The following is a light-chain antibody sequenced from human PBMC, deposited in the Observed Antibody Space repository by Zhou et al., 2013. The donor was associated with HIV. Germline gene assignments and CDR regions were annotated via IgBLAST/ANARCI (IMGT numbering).Light chain of an antibody. CDR2: AAS. J-gene: IGKJ1*01. V-gene: IGKV1-27*01. CDR3: QKYNSAPRT. CDR1: QTMSSW. Sequence: DIQMTQSPSSVSASVGDTVTITCRASQTMSSWLAWYKQKPGKVPKLLIYAASTLQSGVPSRFSGSGSGTDFTLTISSLQPEDVATYYCQKYNSAPRTFGQGTKVEIK.